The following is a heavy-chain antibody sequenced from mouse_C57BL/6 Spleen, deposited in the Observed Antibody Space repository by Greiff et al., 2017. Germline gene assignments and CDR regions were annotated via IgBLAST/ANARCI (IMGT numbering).Heavy chain of an antibody. J-gene: IGHJ3*01. CDR2: ISDGGSYT. V-gene: IGHV5-4*01. CDR1: GFTFSSYA. Sequence: EVMLVESGGGLVKPGGSLKLSCAASGFTFSSYAMSWVRQTPEKRLEWVATISDGGSYTYYPDNVKGRFTISRDNAKNNLYLQMSHLKSEDTAMYYCARDYYSDSFAYWGQGTLVTVSA. CDR3: ARDYYSDSFAY. D-gene: IGHD2-12*01.